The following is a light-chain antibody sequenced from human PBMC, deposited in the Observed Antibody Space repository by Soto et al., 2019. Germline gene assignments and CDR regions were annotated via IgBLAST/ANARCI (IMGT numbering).Light chain of an antibody. CDR3: CSYAGSSSYV. J-gene: IGLJ1*01. Sequence: QSALTQPRSVSGSPGQSVTISCTGTSSDIGGYNYVSWYQQHPGKAPKLMIYTVTKRPSGVPDLYAGSKSDNTAHLTISGLEADDEADYYCCSYAGSSSYVFGTGTKLTVL. CDR2: TVT. V-gene: IGLV2-11*01. CDR1: SSDIGGYNY.